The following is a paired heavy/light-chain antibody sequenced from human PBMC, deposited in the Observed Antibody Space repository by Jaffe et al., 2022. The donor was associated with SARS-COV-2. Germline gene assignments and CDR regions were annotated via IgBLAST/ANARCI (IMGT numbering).Light chain of an antibody. Sequence: DIVMTQSPDSLAVSLGERATINCKSSQSVLFTSNNKNYLAWYQQKPGQPPNLLISWASTRESGVPDRFGGSGSGTDFTLTISSLQAEDVAVYYCQQYYSNPPLTFGGGTKVEIK. V-gene: IGKV4-1*01. CDR3: QQYYSNPPLT. CDR1: QSVLFTSNNKNY. J-gene: IGKJ4*01. CDR2: WAS.
Heavy chain of an antibody. V-gene: IGHV1-46*01. Sequence: QVQLVQSGAEVKKPGASVKVSCKASGYSFTSYYLHWVRQAPGQGLDWMGIIDPSGGGANYAQNLQGRLTVTKDTSTSTVFMELTSLTSDDTAVYYCVRGGYGNSYGPTDIWGQGTLVTVSS. CDR2: IDPSGGGA. J-gene: IGHJ4*02. D-gene: IGHD5-18*01. CDR1: GYSFTSYY. CDR3: VRGGYGNSYGPTDI.